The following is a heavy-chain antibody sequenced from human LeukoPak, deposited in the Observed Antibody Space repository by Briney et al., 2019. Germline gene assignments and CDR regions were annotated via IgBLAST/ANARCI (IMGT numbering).Heavy chain of an antibody. CDR1: GGSISGSSFY. CDR2: MYYSGNI. J-gene: IGHJ6*02. V-gene: IGHV4-39*01. CDR3: ARGLGSGWSQRYYYYYGMDV. Sequence: SETLSLTCTVSGGSISGSSFYWGWIRQPPGKGLEWIGSMYYSGNIYYNPSLKSRVTISVDTSKNQFSLKLSSVTAADTAVYYCARGLGSGWSQRYYYYYGMDVWGQGTTVTVSS. D-gene: IGHD6-19*01.